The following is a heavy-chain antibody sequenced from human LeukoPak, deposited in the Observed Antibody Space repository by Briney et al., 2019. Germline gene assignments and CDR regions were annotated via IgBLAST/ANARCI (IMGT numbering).Heavy chain of an antibody. Sequence: GGSLRLSCAASGFTFSSYSMNWVRQAPGKGLEWVSAISGSGGSTYYADSVKGRFTISRDNSKNTLYLQMNSLRAEDTAVYYCAKDYYYDSSVIDYWGQGTLVTVSS. CDR3: AKDYYYDSSVIDY. D-gene: IGHD3-22*01. CDR2: ISGSGGST. J-gene: IGHJ4*02. V-gene: IGHV3-23*01. CDR1: GFTFSSYS.